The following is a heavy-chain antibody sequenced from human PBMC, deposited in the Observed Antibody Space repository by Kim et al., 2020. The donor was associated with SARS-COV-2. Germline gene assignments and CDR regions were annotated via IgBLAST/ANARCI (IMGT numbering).Heavy chain of an antibody. Sequence: SETLSLTCAVYGGSFSGYYWSWIRQPPGKGLEWIGEINHSGSTNYNPSLKSRVTISVDTSKNQFSLKLSSVTAADTAVYYCARGPEGGYYYMDVWGKGTTVTVSS. CDR1: GGSFSGYY. D-gene: IGHD1-26*01. J-gene: IGHJ6*03. CDR2: INHSGST. V-gene: IGHV4-34*01. CDR3: ARGPEGGYYYMDV.